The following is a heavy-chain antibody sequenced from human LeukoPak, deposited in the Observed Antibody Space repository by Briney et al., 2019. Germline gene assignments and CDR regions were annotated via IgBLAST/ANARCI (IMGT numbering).Heavy chain of an antibody. J-gene: IGHJ5*02. CDR1: GGSISSGSYY. Sequence: SETLSLTCTVSGGSISSGSYYWSWIRQPAGKGLEWIRRIYTSGRTHYNPSLKSRVTISVDTSKNQFSLTLTSVTAADTAVYYCARGAIFGVEYNWFDPWGQGTLVTVSS. V-gene: IGHV4-61*02. CDR2: IYTSGRT. CDR3: ARGAIFGVEYNWFDP. D-gene: IGHD3-3*01.